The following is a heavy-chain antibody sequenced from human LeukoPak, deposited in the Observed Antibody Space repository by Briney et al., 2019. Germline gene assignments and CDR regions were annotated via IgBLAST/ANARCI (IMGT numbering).Heavy chain of an antibody. CDR2: IIPIFGTA. V-gene: IGHV1-69*06. D-gene: IGHD2-2*01. J-gene: IGHJ5*02. CDR3: ARVIVVVPAANAYNWFDP. CDR1: GGTFSSYA. Sequence: GASVKVSCKASGGTFSSYAISWVRQAPGQGLEWMGGIIPIFGTANYAQKFQGRVTITADKSTSTAYMELSSLRSEDTAVYYCARVIVVVPAANAYNWFDPWGQGTLVTVSS.